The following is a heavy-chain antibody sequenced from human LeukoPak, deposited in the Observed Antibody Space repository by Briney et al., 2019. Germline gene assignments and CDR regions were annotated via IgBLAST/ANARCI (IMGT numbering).Heavy chain of an antibody. V-gene: IGHV1-2*06. Sequence: ASVKVSCKASGYTFTGYYMHWVRQAPGQGLEWMGRINPNSGGTNYAQKFQGRVTMTRDTSTSTVYMELSSLRSEDTAVYYCARVSGYYDSSGYFDYWGQGTLVTVSS. CDR2: INPNSGGT. J-gene: IGHJ4*02. D-gene: IGHD3-22*01. CDR3: ARVSGYYDSSGYFDY. CDR1: GYTFTGYY.